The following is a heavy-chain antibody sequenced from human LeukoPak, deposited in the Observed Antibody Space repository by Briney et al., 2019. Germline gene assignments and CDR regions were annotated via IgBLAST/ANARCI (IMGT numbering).Heavy chain of an antibody. CDR1: GFPFNTYA. CDR3: TRDSALLGVAFDL. D-gene: IGHD2-15*01. CDR2: ISSNGDNT. V-gene: IGHV3-64D*06. Sequence: GGSLRLSCSASGFPFNTYAIHWVRQAPGKGLEYVAGISSNGDNTDFADSAKGRFTISRDNSKSTLFLQMNSLRAEDTAVYFCTRDSALLGVAFDLWGQGTVVTVSS. J-gene: IGHJ3*01.